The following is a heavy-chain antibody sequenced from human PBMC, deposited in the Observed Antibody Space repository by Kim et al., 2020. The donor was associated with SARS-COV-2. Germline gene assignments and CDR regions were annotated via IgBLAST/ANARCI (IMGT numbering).Heavy chain of an antibody. D-gene: IGHD6-19*01. J-gene: IGHJ5*02. V-gene: IGHV5-51*01. Sequence: YSPSFQGQVTISADKSISTAYLQWSSLKASDTAMYYCARQQVAGTGRFDPWGQGTLVTVSS. CDR3: ARQQVAGTGRFDP.